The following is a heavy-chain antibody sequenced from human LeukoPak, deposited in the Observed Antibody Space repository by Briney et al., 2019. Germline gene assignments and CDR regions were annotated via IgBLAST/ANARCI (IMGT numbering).Heavy chain of an antibody. CDR1: GFTFSSYS. J-gene: IGHJ6*02. CDR2: ISTSGGTI. Sequence: GGSLRLSCAASGFTFSSYSMNWVRQAPGKGLEWVSYISTSGGTIYAESVKGRFTISRDNTKNSVYLQMNSLRAEDTAVYYCARGPPQHYYGMDVWGQGTTVTVSS. V-gene: IGHV3-48*04. CDR3: ARGPPQHYYGMDV. D-gene: IGHD6-13*01.